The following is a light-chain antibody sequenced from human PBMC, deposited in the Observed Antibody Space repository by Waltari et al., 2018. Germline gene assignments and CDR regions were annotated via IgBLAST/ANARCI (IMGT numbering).Light chain of an antibody. CDR3: CLHFGGVVL. CDR1: AGAVTGSHY. V-gene: IGLV7-46*01. J-gene: IGLJ2*01. Sequence: QAVVTQEPSLTVSPGGTVTLTCGSSAGAVTGSHYPYWFQQKAGQAPRTLIYDTGNKLSWTPARFSGSLLGGKAALTLSGAQPEDEADYYCCLHFGGVVLFGGGTRLAVL. CDR2: DTG.